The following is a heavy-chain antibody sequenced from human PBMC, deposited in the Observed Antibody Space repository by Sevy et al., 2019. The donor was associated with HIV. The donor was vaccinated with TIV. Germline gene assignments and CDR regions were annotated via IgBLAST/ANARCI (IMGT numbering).Heavy chain of an antibody. D-gene: IGHD6-6*01. CDR2: IIPIFGTA. J-gene: IGHJ6*02. CDR1: GGTFSSYA. V-gene: IGHV1-69*13. Sequence: ASVKVSCKASGGTFSSYAISWVRQAPGQGLEWMGGIIPIFGTANYAQKFQGRVTITADESTSTAYMELSSLRSEDTAVYYCARGGSSSSFYYYGMDVWGQGTMVTVSS. CDR3: ARGGSSSSFYYYGMDV.